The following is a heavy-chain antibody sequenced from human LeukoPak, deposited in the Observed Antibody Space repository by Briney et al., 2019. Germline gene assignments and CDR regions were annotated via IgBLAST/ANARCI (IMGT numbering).Heavy chain of an antibody. CDR1: GFTFSSDA. J-gene: IGHJ4*02. CDR2: INGSGGST. CDR3: AKPARTDYTDY. D-gene: IGHD1-14*01. V-gene: IGHV3-23*01. Sequence: GGSLRLSCAASGFTFSSDAMNWVRQAPGKGLEWVSGINGSGGSTYYAGSVKGRFTISRDNSKNTLYLQMNSLRAEDTAVYYRAKPARTDYTDYWGQGTLVTVSS.